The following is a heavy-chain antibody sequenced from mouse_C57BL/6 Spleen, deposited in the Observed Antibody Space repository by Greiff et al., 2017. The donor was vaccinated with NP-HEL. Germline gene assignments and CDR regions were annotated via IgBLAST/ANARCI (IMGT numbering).Heavy chain of an antibody. Sequence: EVQLQQSVAELVRPGASVKLSCTASGFNIKNTYMHWVKQRPEQGLEWIGRIDPANGNTKYAPKFQGKATITADTSSNTAYLQLSSLTSEDTAIYYRARSDALYYYGSSYWYFDVWGTGTTVTVSS. D-gene: IGHD1-1*01. CDR3: ARSDALYYYGSSYWYFDV. CDR2: IDPANGNT. V-gene: IGHV14-3*01. CDR1: GFNIKNTY. J-gene: IGHJ1*03.